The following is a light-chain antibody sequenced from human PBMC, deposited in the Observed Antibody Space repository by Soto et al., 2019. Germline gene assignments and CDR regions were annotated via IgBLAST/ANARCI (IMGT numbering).Light chain of an antibody. CDR2: GAS. CDR3: QSEMYT. Sequence: EIVLTQSPGTLSLSPGERATLSCRASQSVSSSYLAWYQQKPGQAPRLLIYGASSRATGIPDRFSGSGSGTDFTLTISRLEPEDFAVYDCQSEMYTFGQGTKLEIK. CDR1: QSVSSSY. J-gene: IGKJ2*01. V-gene: IGKV3-20*01.